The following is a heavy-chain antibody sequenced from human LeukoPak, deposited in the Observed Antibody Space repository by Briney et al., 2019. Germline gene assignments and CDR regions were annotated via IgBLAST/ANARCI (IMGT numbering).Heavy chain of an antibody. CDR2: ISAYNGNT. CDR1: GYTFTSYD. CDR3: ARDSYVVATLRHFDY. V-gene: IGHV1-18*01. J-gene: IGHJ4*02. D-gene: IGHD5-12*01. Sequence: ASVKVSCKASGYTFTSYDISWVRQAPGQGLEWMGWISAYNGNTNYAQKLQGRVTMTTDTSTSTAYMELRSLRSDDTAVYYCARDSYVVATLRHFDYGGQGTLVTVTS.